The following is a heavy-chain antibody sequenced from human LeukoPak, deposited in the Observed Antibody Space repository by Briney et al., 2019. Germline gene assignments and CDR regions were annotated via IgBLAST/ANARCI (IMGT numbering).Heavy chain of an antibody. Sequence: SETLSLTCTVSGGSISSYYWSWIRQFPGKGLEWIGYIHYSGSINYNPSLKSRVTMSIDTSKNQFSLNLTSVIAGDTAVYYCARDTSGWYFNLWGRGTLVTVSS. J-gene: IGHJ2*01. CDR1: GGSISSYY. V-gene: IGHV4-59*01. CDR2: IHYSGSI. CDR3: ARDTSGWYFNL. D-gene: IGHD6-19*01.